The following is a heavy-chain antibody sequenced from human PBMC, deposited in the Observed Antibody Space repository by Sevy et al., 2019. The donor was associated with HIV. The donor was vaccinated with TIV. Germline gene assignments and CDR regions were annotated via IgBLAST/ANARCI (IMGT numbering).Heavy chain of an antibody. J-gene: IGHJ3*02. CDR2: ISSSSSYI. CDR1: GFTFSSYS. V-gene: IGHV3-21*01. D-gene: IGHD3-22*01. CDR3: ARSYYYDSSGYGDAFDI. Sequence: GGSLRLSCAASGFTFSSYSMNWVRQAPGKGLEWVSSISSSSSYIYYADSVKGRFTISRDKAKNSLYLQMNSLRAEDTAVYYCARSYYYDSSGYGDAFDIWGQGTMVTVSS.